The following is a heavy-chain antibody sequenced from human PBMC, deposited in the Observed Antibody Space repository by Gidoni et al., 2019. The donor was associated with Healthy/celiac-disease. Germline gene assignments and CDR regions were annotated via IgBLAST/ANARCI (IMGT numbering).Heavy chain of an antibody. CDR2: ISGSGGST. Sequence: EVQLLESGGGLVQPGGSLRLSCADSGFTFICVAISWVRQAPGRGLEWVSAISGSGGSTYYADSVKGRFTISRDNSKNTLYLQMNSLRAEDTAVYYCAKDEGPVTTSDYYYYYMDVWGKGTTVTVSS. D-gene: IGHD4-17*01. J-gene: IGHJ6*03. V-gene: IGHV3-23*01. CDR3: AKDEGPVTTSDYYYYYMDV. CDR1: GFTFICVA.